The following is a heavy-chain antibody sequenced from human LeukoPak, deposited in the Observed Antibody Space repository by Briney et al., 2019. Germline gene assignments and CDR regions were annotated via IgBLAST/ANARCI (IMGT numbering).Heavy chain of an antibody. CDR1: GLTVSKNY. J-gene: IGHJ3*02. D-gene: IGHD6-19*01. V-gene: IGHV3-53*01. CDR2: IYSGGST. Sequence: GGSLRLSCAASGLTVSKNYMSWVRQAPGKGLESVSVIYSGGSTYYADSVRGRFTISRDNSKNTLYLQMNSLRAEDTAVYYCARAPLDSSGFSNAFDIWGQGTMVTVSS. CDR3: ARAPLDSSGFSNAFDI.